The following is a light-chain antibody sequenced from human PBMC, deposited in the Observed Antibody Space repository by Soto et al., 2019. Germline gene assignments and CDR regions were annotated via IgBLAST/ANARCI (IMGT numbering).Light chain of an antibody. J-gene: IGLJ2*01. CDR2: SNN. CDR3: AAWDDSLKGV. V-gene: IGLV1-44*01. Sequence: QSVLTQPPSAPGTPGQRVTISCSGSSSNIGSNTVNWYQQLPGTAPKLLIYSNNQRPSGVPDRFSGSKSGTSASLAISGLQSEDEADYYCAAWDDSLKGVFGGGTKVTVL. CDR1: SSNIGSNT.